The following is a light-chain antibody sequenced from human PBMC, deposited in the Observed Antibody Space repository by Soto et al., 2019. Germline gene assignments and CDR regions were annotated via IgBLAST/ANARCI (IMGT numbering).Light chain of an antibody. CDR2: LTS. V-gene: IGKV3-20*01. CDR3: QQYGSSPTT. J-gene: IGKJ1*01. CDR1: QALNTR. Sequence: EIVLTQSPGTLSLSPGERATLSCRASQALNTRLAWYQHKPGQAPRLLIYLTSNRAAGVPSRFSGSGSGTDFTLTISRLEPEDFAVYYCQQYGSSPTTFGQGTKVDNK.